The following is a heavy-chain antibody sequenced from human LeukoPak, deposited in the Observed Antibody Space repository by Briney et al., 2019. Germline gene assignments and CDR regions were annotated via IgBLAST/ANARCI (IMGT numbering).Heavy chain of an antibody. CDR2: IYSGGST. CDR3: ARSRGYSYGFDY. D-gene: IGHD5-18*01. V-gene: IGHV3-53*01. J-gene: IGHJ4*02. Sequence: PGGSLRLSCAASGFTVSSNYMSWVRQAPGKGLEWVSVIYSGGSTYSADSVKGRSTISRDNTKNTLYLQMNSLGAEDTAVYYCARSRGYSYGFDYWGQGTLVTVSS. CDR1: GFTVSSNY.